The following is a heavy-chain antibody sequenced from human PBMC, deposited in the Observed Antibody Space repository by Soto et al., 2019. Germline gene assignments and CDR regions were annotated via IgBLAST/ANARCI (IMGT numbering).Heavy chain of an antibody. Sequence: SQTLXLTCAISWDSFSINIAAFNFIRESPSRGIEWLRRTYYRSKWYNDYAVSVKGRITINPDTSKNQFSLQLNSVTPDDTDVYYCDRTKGAFDYWGQGTLVTVSS. CDR3: DRTKGAFDY. CDR2: TYYRSKWYN. J-gene: IGHJ4*02. V-gene: IGHV6-1*01. D-gene: IGHD3-16*01. CDR1: WDSFSINIAA.